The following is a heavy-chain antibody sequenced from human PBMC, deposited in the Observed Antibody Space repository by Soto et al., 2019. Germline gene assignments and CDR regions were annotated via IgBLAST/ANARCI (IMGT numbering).Heavy chain of an antibody. V-gene: IGHV4-39*01. CDR3: ASLWIVRRYYDSSGYYPPGFGY. CDR1: GGSISSSSYY. Sequence: PSETLSLTCTVSGGSISSSSYYWGWIRQPPGKGLEWIGSIYYSGSTYYNPSLKGRVTISVDTSKNHFSLKLSSVTAADTAVYYCASLWIVRRYYDSSGYYPPGFGYWGQGTLVTVSS. D-gene: IGHD3-22*01. CDR2: IYYSGST. J-gene: IGHJ4*02.